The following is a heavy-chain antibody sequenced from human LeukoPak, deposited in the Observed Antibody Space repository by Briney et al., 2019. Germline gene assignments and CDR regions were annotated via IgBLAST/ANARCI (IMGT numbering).Heavy chain of an antibody. V-gene: IGHV4-31*03. D-gene: IGHD3-10*01. Sequence: SQTLSLTCTVSGTSISSGGYYWSWIRQHPGKGLECIAYIYHTGSTYYNPSLKSRVIISVDTSQNQFSLTLSSVTAADTAAYYCARVVGPGSSIDYWGQGTQVTVSS. J-gene: IGHJ4*02. CDR3: ARVVGPGSSIDY. CDR1: GTSISSGGYY. CDR2: IYHTGST.